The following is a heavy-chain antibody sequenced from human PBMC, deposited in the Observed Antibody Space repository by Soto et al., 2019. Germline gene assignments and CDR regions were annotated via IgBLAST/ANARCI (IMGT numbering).Heavy chain of an antibody. CDR2: INGAGTGTT. CDR1: GFTFSSYA. J-gene: IGHJ6*03. CDR3: AKTQYYMDV. V-gene: IGHV3-23*01. Sequence: AGGSLRLSCAASGFTFSSYAMSWVRQAPGKGLDWVSAINGAGTGTTYYADSVKGRFTISRDDSKNTLYLQMDSLRAEDTAVYYCAKTQYYMDVWGKGTTVTVSS.